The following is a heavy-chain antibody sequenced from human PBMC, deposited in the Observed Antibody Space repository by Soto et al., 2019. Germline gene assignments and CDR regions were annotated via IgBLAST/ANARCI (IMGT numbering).Heavy chain of an antibody. Sequence: QVQLQQWGAGLLKPSETLSLTCAVYGGSFSGYYWSWIRQPPGKGLEWIGEINHSGSTNYNPSLRSRVTISVDTSKNQFSLKLSSVSAADTAVYDYARAADGSGIDYWGQGTLVTVSS. CDR2: INHSGST. CDR1: GGSFSGYY. CDR3: ARAADGSGIDY. J-gene: IGHJ4*02. D-gene: IGHD3-10*01. V-gene: IGHV4-34*01.